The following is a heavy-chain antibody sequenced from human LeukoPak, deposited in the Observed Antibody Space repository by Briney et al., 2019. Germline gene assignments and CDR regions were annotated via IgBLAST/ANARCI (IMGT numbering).Heavy chain of an antibody. J-gene: IGHJ4*02. V-gene: IGHV3-72*01. CDR1: GFTFSDHY. CDR3: ARVSSGY. CDR2: TRNKANSYTT. Sequence: GGSLRLSCAASGFTFSDHYMDWVRQAPGKGLEWVGRTRNKANSYTTEYAASVKGRFTISRDDSKSSLYLQMNSLKTEDTAVYYCARVSSGYWGQGTLVTVSS.